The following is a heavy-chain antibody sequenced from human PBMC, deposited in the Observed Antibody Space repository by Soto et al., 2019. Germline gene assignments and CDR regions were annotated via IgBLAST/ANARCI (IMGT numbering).Heavy chain of an antibody. J-gene: IGHJ4*02. V-gene: IGHV4-28*01. Sequence: SETLSLTCDFPGCSIGTYNWWAWIRQPPGKGLEWIGYIYYTGTTYYNLSLKSRVTMSVDTAKGQFSLKLTSVTAADTAVYYCARNSGIKNGRLDYWGQGILVTV. CDR2: IYYTGTT. D-gene: IGHD3-10*01. CDR1: GCSIGTYNW. CDR3: ARNSGIKNGRLDY.